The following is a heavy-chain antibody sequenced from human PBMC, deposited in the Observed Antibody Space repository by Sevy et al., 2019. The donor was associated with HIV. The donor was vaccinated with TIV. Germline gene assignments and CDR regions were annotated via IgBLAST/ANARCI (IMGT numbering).Heavy chain of an antibody. V-gene: IGHV3-23*01. CDR3: ARKYDSSGYFDY. J-gene: IGHJ4*02. D-gene: IGHD3-22*01. CDR2: ISGSGGSGDKT. Sequence: GGSLRLSCAASGFTFSSWAMSWVRQAPGKGLEWVSGISGSGGSGDKTNYADSVKGRFTISRDDSKNSLYLQLNSLRAEDTAIYYCARKYDSSGYFDYWGQGTLVTVSS. CDR1: GFTFSSWA.